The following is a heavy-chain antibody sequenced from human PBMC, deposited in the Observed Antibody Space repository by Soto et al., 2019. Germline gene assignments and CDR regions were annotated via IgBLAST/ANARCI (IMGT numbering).Heavy chain of an antibody. CDR1: GGSISSYY. D-gene: IGHD2-2*02. V-gene: IGHV4-59*01. CDR2: IYYSGST. Sequence: PSETLSLTCTVSGGSISSYYWSWIRQPPGKGLEWIGYIYYSGSTNYNPSLKSRVTISVDTSKNQFSLKLSSVTAADTAVYYCARDRYKGAFDIWGQGTMVNV. J-gene: IGHJ3*02. CDR3: ARDRYKGAFDI.